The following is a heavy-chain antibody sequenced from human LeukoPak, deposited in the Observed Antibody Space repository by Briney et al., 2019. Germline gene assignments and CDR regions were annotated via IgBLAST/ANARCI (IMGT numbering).Heavy chain of an antibody. D-gene: IGHD6-13*01. Sequence: LSGXXLRLSCAASGFTFSSYAMSWVRQAPGKGLEWVSAISGSGGSTYYADSVKGRFTISRDNSKNTLYLQMNSLRAEDTAVYYCAKDAIAAAESTYWGQGTLVTVSS. CDR2: ISGSGGST. CDR3: AKDAIAAAESTY. V-gene: IGHV3-23*01. CDR1: GFTFSSYA. J-gene: IGHJ4*02.